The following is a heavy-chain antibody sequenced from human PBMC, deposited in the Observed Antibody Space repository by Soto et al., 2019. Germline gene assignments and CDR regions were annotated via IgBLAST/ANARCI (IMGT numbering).Heavy chain of an antibody. J-gene: IGHJ4*01. Sequence: EVPLLESGGGLVQPGGSLRLSCAASGFTFSSYAMSWVRQAAGKGLEWVSAISGSGGSTYYADSVKGRFTISRDNSKNTLYLQMNSLRAEDTAVYYCARRSSGWYFDYWGHGTLVTVSS. V-gene: IGHV3-23*01. CDR1: GFTFSSYA. CDR2: ISGSGGST. CDR3: ARRSSGWYFDY. D-gene: IGHD6-19*01.